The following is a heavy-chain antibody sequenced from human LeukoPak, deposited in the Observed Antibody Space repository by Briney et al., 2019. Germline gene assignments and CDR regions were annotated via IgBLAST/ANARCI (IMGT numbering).Heavy chain of an antibody. J-gene: IGHJ6*03. Sequence: GGSLRLSCVASGFTFSDYYMSWIRPAPGKGLEWISYISSSGTTIYCTDSVKGRLTISRDNAKNSLYLQMNSLRAEDTAVYFCARSIAAADGGVYYYMDVWGKGTTVTISS. CDR2: ISSSGTTI. V-gene: IGHV3-11*01. CDR3: ARSIAAADGGVYYYMDV. CDR1: GFTFSDYY. D-gene: IGHD6-25*01.